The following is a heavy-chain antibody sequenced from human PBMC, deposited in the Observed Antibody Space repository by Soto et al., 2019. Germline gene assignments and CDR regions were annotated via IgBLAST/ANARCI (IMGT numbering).Heavy chain of an antibody. CDR3: ARDKSQQLVWYDFDY. V-gene: IGHV3-33*01. CDR2: IWYDGSNK. D-gene: IGHD6-6*01. J-gene: IGHJ4*02. CDR1: GFTFSSYG. Sequence: GGSLRLSCAASGFTFSSYGMHWVRQAPGKGLEWVAVIWYDGSNKYYADSVKGRFTISRDKSKNTLYLQMNSLRAEDTAVYYCARDKSQQLVWYDFDYWGQGTLVTVSS.